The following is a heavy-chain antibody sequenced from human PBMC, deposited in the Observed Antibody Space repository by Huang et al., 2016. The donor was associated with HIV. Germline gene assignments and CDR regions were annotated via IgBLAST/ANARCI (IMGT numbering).Heavy chain of an antibody. Sequence: SGPGLVKPSETLSLTCNVSDGSLNSGKYYGGWIRQSPGKGLEWIGSIFYTGSAHYNPSLERRVTRVVDSSKSQLSVRLRSVTAADTAVYYCARRRTHFTFDYWGQGTLVTVSS. J-gene: IGHJ4*02. V-gene: IGHV4-39*01. CDR1: DGSLNSGKYY. CDR3: ARRRTHFTFDY. CDR2: IFYTGSA.